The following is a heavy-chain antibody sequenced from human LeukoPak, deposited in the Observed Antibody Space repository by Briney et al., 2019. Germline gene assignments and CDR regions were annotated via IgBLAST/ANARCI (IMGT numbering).Heavy chain of an antibody. Sequence: SVKVSCKASGGTFSSYAISWVRQAPGQGLEWMGGIIPIFGTANYAQKFQGRVTITADESTSTAYMELSSLRSEDTAVYYCATPYSSSWSNDAFDIWGQGTMVTVSS. CDR3: ATPYSSSWSNDAFDI. CDR2: IIPIFGTA. D-gene: IGHD6-13*01. V-gene: IGHV1-69*13. J-gene: IGHJ3*02. CDR1: GGTFSSYA.